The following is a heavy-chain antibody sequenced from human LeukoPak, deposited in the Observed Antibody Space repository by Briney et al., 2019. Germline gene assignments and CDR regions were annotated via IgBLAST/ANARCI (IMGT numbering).Heavy chain of an antibody. D-gene: IGHD5-12*01. CDR1: GFTFSSYA. CDR3: AKDWDIVATGLFDY. J-gene: IGHJ4*02. CDR2: ISGGGGST. V-gene: IGHV3-23*01. Sequence: GSLRLSCAASGFTFSSYAMSWVRQAPGKGLEWVSAISGGGGSTYYADSVKGRFTISRDNSKNTLYLQMNSLRAEDMAVYYCAKDWDIVATGLFDYWGQGTLVTVSS.